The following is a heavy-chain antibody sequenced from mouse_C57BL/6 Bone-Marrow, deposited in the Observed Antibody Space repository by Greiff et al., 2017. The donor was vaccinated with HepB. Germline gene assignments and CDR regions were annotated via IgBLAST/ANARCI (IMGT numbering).Heavy chain of an antibody. D-gene: IGHD1-1*02. CDR1: GFTFSDYG. J-gene: IGHJ4*01. Sequence: EVKLVESGGGLVKPGGSLKLSCAASGFTFSDYGMHWVRQAPEKGLEWVAYISSGSSTIYYADTVKGRFTISRDNAKNTLFLQMTSLRSEDTAMYYCAILWEGYGEMDYWGQGTSVTVSS. V-gene: IGHV5-17*01. CDR3: AILWEGYGEMDY. CDR2: ISSGSSTI.